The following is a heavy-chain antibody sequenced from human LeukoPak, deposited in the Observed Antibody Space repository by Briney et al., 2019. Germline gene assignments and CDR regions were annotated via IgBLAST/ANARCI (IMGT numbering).Heavy chain of an antibody. V-gene: IGHV1-69*06. CDR2: IIPIFGTA. CDR3: ASGTAMVGVFDY. Sequence: SVKVSCKASGGTFSSYAISWVRQAPGQGLEWMGGIIPIFGTANYAQKFQGRVTITADKSTSTAYMELSSLRSEDTAVYYCASGTAMVGVFDYWGQGTLVTVSS. J-gene: IGHJ4*02. D-gene: IGHD5-18*01. CDR1: GGTFSSYA.